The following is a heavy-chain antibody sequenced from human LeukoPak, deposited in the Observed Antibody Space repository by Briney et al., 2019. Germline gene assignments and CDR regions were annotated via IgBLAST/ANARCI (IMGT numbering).Heavy chain of an antibody. CDR3: ARALAVAGTSLGY. CDR2: ISSSSSYI. V-gene: IGHV3-21*01. J-gene: IGHJ4*02. D-gene: IGHD6-19*01. Sequence: GGSLRLSCAASGFTFSSYSVNCVRQAPGKGLEWVSSISSSSSYIYYADSVKGRFTISRDNAKTSLYLQMNSLRAEDTAVYYCARALAVAGTSLGYWGQGTLVTVSS. CDR1: GFTFSSYS.